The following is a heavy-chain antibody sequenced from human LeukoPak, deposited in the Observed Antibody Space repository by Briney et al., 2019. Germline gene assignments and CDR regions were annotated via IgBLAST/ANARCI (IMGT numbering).Heavy chain of an antibody. CDR3: AREDCSGGSCYHDY. Sequence: ASVKVSCKASGYTFTGYYMHWVRQAPGQGLEWMGWINPNSGGTNYAQKFQGRVTMTRDTSISTAYMELSRLRSDDTAVYYCAREDCSGGSCYHDYWGQGTLVTVSS. CDR2: INPNSGGT. V-gene: IGHV1-2*02. CDR1: GYTFTGYY. D-gene: IGHD2-15*01. J-gene: IGHJ4*02.